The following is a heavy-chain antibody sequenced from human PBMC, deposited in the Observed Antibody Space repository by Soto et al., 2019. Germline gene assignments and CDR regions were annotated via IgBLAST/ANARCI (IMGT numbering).Heavy chain of an antibody. J-gene: IGHJ6*02. V-gene: IGHV4-34*01. D-gene: IGHD3-10*01. Sequence: PSEPLCLTCAVYGVSFSGYYWSWIRQPPGKGLEWIGEINHSGSTNYNPSLKSRVTISVDTSKNQFSLKLSLRAEDAALYYCAKAPQDIWSYSLYGMDDWGQGTTVNVSS. CDR2: INHSGST. CDR1: GVSFSGYY. CDR3: AKAPQDIWSYSLYGMDD.